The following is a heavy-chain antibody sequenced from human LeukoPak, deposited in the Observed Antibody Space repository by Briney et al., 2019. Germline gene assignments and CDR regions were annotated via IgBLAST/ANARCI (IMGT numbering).Heavy chain of an antibody. D-gene: IGHD3-22*01. CDR2: ISWNSGSI. J-gene: IGHJ3*02. CDR1: GFTFDDYA. Sequence: PGGSLRLSCAASGFTFDDYAMHWVRQAPGKGLEWVSGISWNSGSIGYADSVKGRFTISRDNAKNSLYLQMNSLRAEDTAVYYCARVMIVVVITYDAADAFDIWGQGTMVTVSS. CDR3: ARVMIVVVITYDAADAFDI. V-gene: IGHV3-9*01.